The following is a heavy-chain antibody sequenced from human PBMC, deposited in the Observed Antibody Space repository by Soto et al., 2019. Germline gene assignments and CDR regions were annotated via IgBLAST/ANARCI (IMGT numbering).Heavy chain of an antibody. Sequence: QVQLVQSGAEVKKPGSSVKVSCKASGGTFSSYAISWVRQAPGQGLEWMGGIIPIFGTANYAQKFQGRVTITADEPXSXXYMEQSSLRSEDSAVYYCALHYGSGSNYYYYGMDVWGQGTTVTVSS. CDR2: IIPIFGTA. V-gene: IGHV1-69*12. CDR3: ALHYGSGSNYYYYGMDV. D-gene: IGHD3-10*01. CDR1: GGTFSSYA. J-gene: IGHJ6*02.